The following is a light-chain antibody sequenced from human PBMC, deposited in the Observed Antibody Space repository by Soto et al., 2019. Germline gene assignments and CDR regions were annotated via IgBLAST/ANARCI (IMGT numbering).Light chain of an antibody. CDR3: AAWDDSLNGRV. J-gene: IGLJ1*01. V-gene: IGLV1-44*01. CDR1: NSNIGSNT. Sequence: QSVLTQPPSASGTPGQRVTNSCSGSNSNIGSNTVNWYQQLPGTAPKLLIYLRPSGVPDRISGSKSGTSASLAISGLQSDDEADYYCAAWDDSLNGRVFGTGTKLT.